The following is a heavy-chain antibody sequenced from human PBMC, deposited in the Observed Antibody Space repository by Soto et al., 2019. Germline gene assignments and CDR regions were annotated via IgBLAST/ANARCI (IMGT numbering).Heavy chain of an antibody. CDR2: IYYSGST. Sequence: SETLSLTCTVSGGFISSGGYYWSWIRQHPGKGLEWIGYIYYSGSTYYNPSLKSRVTISVDTSKNQFSLKLSSVTAADTAVYYCARGTKGMYYDILTGYKYGMDVWGQGTTVTVSS. V-gene: IGHV4-31*03. J-gene: IGHJ6*02. CDR3: ARGTKGMYYDILTGYKYGMDV. D-gene: IGHD3-9*01. CDR1: GGFISSGGYY.